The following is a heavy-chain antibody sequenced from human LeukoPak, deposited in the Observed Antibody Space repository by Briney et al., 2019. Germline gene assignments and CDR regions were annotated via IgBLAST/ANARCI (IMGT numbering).Heavy chain of an antibody. CDR2: ISRSASAI. Sequence: GGSLRLSCAASGFIFSDYYMSWIRQAPGKGLEWVSYISRSASAIYYADSVKGRFTISRDSTKNSLFLQMNSLRADDTAVYYCAGHRGGSGWTFDYWGQGTLVTVSS. CDR3: AGHRGGSGWTFDY. J-gene: IGHJ4*02. CDR1: GFIFSDYY. V-gene: IGHV3-11*01. D-gene: IGHD6-19*01.